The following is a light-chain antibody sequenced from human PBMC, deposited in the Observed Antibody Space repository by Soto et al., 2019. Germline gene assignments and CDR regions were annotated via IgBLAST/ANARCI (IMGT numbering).Light chain of an antibody. Sequence: LTQPASVSESPGQSITISCTGSSSDVGGYNYVSWYQQHPGKAPKLLIYYVSHRPSGVSNRFSGSKSGNTASLTISGLQAEDEADYYCSSYTSINSYVFGTGTKVTVL. CDR3: SSYTSINSYV. J-gene: IGLJ1*01. CDR2: YVS. CDR1: SSDVGGYNY. V-gene: IGLV2-14*03.